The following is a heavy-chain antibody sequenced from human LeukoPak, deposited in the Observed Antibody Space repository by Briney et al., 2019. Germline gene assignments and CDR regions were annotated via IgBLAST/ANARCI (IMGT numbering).Heavy chain of an antibody. CDR2: INHNAETI. Sequence: PGGSLRLSCAASGFTFSRYVMSWIRQAPGKGLEWVSYINHNAETIYYADSVKGRFTISRDNAKNVLYLQMNRLRDGDTAVYFCARDSDWAFDNWGQGTLVTVSS. CDR1: GFTFSRYV. D-gene: IGHD2-21*02. J-gene: IGHJ4*02. CDR3: ARDSDWAFDN. V-gene: IGHV3-48*02.